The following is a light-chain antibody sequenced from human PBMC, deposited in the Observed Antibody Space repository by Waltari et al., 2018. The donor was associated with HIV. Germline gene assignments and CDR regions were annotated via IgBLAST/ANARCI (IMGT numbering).Light chain of an antibody. Sequence: QSVLTQPPSVSGDPGQRIPISCAGSSSNIGTGFDVHWYQQFPGKAPKLLIFDFINRPSGVPDRFSGSKSGTSASLAITGLQAEDEADYYCQSYDTSLANWVFGGGTKLTVL. CDR3: QSYDTSLANWV. J-gene: IGLJ3*02. CDR2: DFI. V-gene: IGLV1-40*01. CDR1: SSNIGTGFD.